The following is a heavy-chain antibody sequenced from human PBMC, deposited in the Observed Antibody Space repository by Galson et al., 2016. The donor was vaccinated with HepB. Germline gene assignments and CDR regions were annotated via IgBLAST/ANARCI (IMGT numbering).Heavy chain of an antibody. D-gene: IGHD3-10*01. V-gene: IGHV4-61*01. CDR1: GDSVSCGNYY. Sequence: ETLSLTCTVSGDSVSCGNYYWTWIRQPPGKGLECIGHICYTGSTHYNPSLKSRVTISVDTSTDQFSLKLTSVTAADTAVYYCARGTNYCGSGDVWGQGIAVTGS. CDR2: ICYTGST. CDR3: ARGTNYCGSGDV. J-gene: IGHJ6*02.